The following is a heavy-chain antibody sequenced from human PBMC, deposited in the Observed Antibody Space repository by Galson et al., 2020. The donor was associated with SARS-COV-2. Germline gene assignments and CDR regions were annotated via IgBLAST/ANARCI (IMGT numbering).Heavy chain of an antibody. CDR2: INHSGST. CDR3: ARRIRKYSSSSFDY. J-gene: IGHJ4*02. CDR1: GGSFSGYY. V-gene: IGHV4-34*01. Sequence: SETLSLTCAVYGGSFSGYYWSWIRQPPGKGLEWIGEINHSGSTNYNPSLKSRVTISVDTSKNQFSLKLSSVTAADTAVYYCARRIRKYSSSSFDYWGQGTLVTVSS. D-gene: IGHD6-13*01.